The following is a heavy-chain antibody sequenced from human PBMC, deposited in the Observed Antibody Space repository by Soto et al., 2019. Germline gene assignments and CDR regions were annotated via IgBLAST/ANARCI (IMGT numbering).Heavy chain of an antibody. Sequence: GGSLRLSCAASGITFSDYGMHWVRQAPGKGLEWVAGVWKDGSNRYYVDSVKGRFTISRDNSKNTLYLQMNSLRDEDTAVYYCAKVPRGSNFGYYNFWGQGTLVTVSS. D-gene: IGHD5-18*01. CDR1: GITFSDYG. J-gene: IGHJ4*02. CDR3: AKVPRGSNFGYYNF. CDR2: VWKDGSNR. V-gene: IGHV3-30*02.